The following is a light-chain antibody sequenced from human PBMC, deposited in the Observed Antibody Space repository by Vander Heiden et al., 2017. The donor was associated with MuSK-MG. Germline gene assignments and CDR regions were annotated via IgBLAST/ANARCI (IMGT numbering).Light chain of an antibody. CDR2: GAY. CDR3: QQSYSIPFT. Sequence: DIQMTQSPSSLSASVGDRVTITCRASQSISSYLDWYQQNPGKAPKLLIYGAYSLQSGVPSRFSGSGSGTDFTLTISSVQPEDFATYYCQQSYSIPFTFGHGTKVDIK. CDR1: QSISSY. V-gene: IGKV1-39*01. J-gene: IGKJ3*01.